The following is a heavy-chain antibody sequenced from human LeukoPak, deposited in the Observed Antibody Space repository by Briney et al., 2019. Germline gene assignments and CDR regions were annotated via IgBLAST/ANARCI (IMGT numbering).Heavy chain of an antibody. V-gene: IGHV3-66*01. Sequence: GGSLRLSCAASGFTVSSNYMSWVRQAPGKGLEWVSVIYSGGSTYYADSVKGRFTISRDNSKNTLYLQMNSLRAEDTAVYYCAKDSVGDHPNWFDPWGQGTLVTVSS. J-gene: IGHJ5*02. D-gene: IGHD4-17*01. CDR1: GFTVSSNY. CDR3: AKDSVGDHPNWFDP. CDR2: IYSGGST.